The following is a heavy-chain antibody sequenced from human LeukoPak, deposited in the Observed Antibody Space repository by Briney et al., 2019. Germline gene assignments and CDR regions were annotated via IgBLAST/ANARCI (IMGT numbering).Heavy chain of an antibody. V-gene: IGHV3-11*01. CDR1: GFTFSGYY. J-gene: IGHJ4*02. CDR2: ISSSGSSV. Sequence: PGGSLRLSYAASGFTFSGYYMNWIRQAPGKGLEWVSYISSSGSSVYYADSVKGRFTISRDNAKNSLYLQMNSLRAEDTAVYYCAISSVVTEGTFDYWGQGTLVTVSS. CDR3: AISSVVTEGTFDY. D-gene: IGHD4-23*01.